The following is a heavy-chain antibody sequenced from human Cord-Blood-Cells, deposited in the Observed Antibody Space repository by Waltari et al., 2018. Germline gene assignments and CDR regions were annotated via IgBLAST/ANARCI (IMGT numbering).Heavy chain of an antibody. CDR3: ARVLNWGILFDY. Sequence: QVQLVQSGAEVKKPGPSVKVSCKAPGYTFTGYYMHWLRQAPGQGLEWMGWINPNSGGTNYAQKFQGRVTMTRDTSISTAYMELSRLRSDDTAVYYCARVLNWGILFDYWGQGTLVTVSS. V-gene: IGHV1-2*02. J-gene: IGHJ4*02. CDR1: GYTFTGYY. CDR2: INPNSGGT. D-gene: IGHD7-27*01.